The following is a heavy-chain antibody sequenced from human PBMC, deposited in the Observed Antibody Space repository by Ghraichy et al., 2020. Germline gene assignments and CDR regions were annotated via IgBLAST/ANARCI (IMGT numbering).Heavy chain of an antibody. J-gene: IGHJ5*02. CDR2: VNHGGDT. D-gene: IGHD3-10*01. CDR1: GGSFSGYS. CDR3: ARRRSRYYNSAERLQYWFDP. V-gene: IGHV4-34*01. Sequence: SETLSLTCGVSGGSFSGYSWTWIRQAPGQGLEWIGEVNHGGDTNLNPSLKSRVTLAADTSKSRFSLNLTSTTAADTAIYYCARRRSRYYNSAERLQYWFDPWGQGTLVTVSS.